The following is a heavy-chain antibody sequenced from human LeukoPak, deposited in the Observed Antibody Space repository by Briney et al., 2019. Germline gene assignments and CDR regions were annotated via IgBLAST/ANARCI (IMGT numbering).Heavy chain of an antibody. CDR1: GGTFSSYA. CDR3: ARGEIVVVIGDDAFDI. Sequence: SVKVSCKASGGTFSSYAISWVRQAPGQGLEWMGRIIPILGIANYAQKFQGRVTITPDKSTSTAYMELSSLRSEDTAVYYCARGEIVVVIGDDAFDIWGQGTMVTVSS. CDR2: IIPILGIA. J-gene: IGHJ3*02. V-gene: IGHV1-69*04. D-gene: IGHD3-22*01.